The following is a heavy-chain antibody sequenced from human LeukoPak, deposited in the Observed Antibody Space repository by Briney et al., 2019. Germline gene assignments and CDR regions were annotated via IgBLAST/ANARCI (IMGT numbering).Heavy chain of an antibody. V-gene: IGHV1-18*01. CDR1: GYTFTSYG. CDR3: ARDRLIYCTNGVCYFDY. CDR2: ISTYNGNT. D-gene: IGHD2-8*01. Sequence: ASVKVSCKASGYTFTSYGISWVRQAPGQGLEWMGWISTYNGNTNYAQKLQGRVTMTTDTSTSTAYMELRSLRSDDTAVYYCARDRLIYCTNGVCYFDYWGQGTLVTVSS. J-gene: IGHJ4*02.